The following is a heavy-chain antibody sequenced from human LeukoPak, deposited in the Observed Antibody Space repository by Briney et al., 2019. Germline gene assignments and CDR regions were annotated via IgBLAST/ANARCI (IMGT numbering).Heavy chain of an antibody. CDR2: MTEDGNNE. Sequence: GGSLRLSCAASAFTISGYWMNWVRQAPGKGLEWVASMTEDGNNEFYVDSVKGRFTISGGNDKNSLYLQMNRLRADDTAVYYCTSGLHDYWGQGTLVTVS. CDR3: TSGLHDY. V-gene: IGHV3-7*01. D-gene: IGHD2-15*01. J-gene: IGHJ4*02. CDR1: AFTISGYW.